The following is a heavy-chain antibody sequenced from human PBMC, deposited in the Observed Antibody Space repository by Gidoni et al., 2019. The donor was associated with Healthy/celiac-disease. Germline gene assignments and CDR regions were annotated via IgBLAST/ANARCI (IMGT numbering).Heavy chain of an antibody. J-gene: IGHJ4*02. CDR1: GFTFSSYA. D-gene: IGHD2-15*01. CDR3: ANLETDCSGGSCYLEGFGPGRY. CDR2: IRGSGGST. V-gene: IGHV3-23*04. Sequence: EVQLVESGGGLVQPGGSLRLSCAASGFTFSSYAMSWVRQAPGKGLGWVSAIRGSGGSTYYADSVKGRFTISRDNSKNTLYLQMNSLRAEDTAVYYCANLETDCSGGSCYLEGFGPGRYWGQGTLVTVSS.